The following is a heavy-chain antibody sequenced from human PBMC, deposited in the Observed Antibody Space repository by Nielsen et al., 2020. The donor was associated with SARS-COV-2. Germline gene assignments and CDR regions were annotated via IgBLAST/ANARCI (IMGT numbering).Heavy chain of an antibody. CDR3: ARAYHNYYYAMDV. Sequence: GGSLRLSCAASGFTFSSYSMNWVRQAPGKGLEWVSSISSSSSYIYYADSVKGRFTISRDNAKNSLYLQMNSLRAEDTAVYYCARAYHNYYYAMDVWGQGTAVTVSS. CDR1: GFTFSSYS. J-gene: IGHJ6*02. V-gene: IGHV3-21*01. D-gene: IGHD3-16*01. CDR2: ISSSSSYI.